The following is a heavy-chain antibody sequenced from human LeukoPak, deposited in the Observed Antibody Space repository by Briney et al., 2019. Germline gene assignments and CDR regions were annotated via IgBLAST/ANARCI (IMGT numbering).Heavy chain of an antibody. D-gene: IGHD3-3*01. CDR2: ISYDGSNK. CDR3: ARGAWSGYSTDAFDI. Sequence: GGSLRLSCAASGFTFSSYAMHWVRQAPGKGLEWVAVISYDGSNKYYADSVKGRFTISRDNSKNTLYLQMNSLRAGDTAVYYCARGAWSGYSTDAFDIWGQGTMVTVSS. J-gene: IGHJ3*02. V-gene: IGHV3-30*04. CDR1: GFTFSSYA.